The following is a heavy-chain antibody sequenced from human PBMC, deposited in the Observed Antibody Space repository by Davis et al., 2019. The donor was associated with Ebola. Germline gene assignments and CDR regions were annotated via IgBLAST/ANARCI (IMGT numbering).Heavy chain of an antibody. V-gene: IGHV3-7*01. Sequence: GGSLRLSCAASGFTFSSYWMSWVRQAPGKGLEWVANIKKDGSEKYYVDSVKGRFTISRDNAKNSLYLQMNSLRAEDTAVYYCARDVYSNSVGPDYWGQGTLVTVSS. D-gene: IGHD6-6*01. J-gene: IGHJ4*02. CDR3: ARDVYSNSVGPDY. CDR1: GFTFSSYW. CDR2: IKKDGSEK.